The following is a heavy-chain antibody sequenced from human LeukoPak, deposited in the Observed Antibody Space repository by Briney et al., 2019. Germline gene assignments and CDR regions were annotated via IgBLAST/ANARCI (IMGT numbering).Heavy chain of an antibody. CDR2: ISWNSGSI. J-gene: IGHJ4*02. Sequence: PGGSLRLSCAASGFTFSSYSMNWVRQAPGKGLEWVSGISWNSGSIGYADSVKGRFTISRDNAKNSLYLQMNSLRAEDMALYYCAKDMFAYSSSSLDYWGQGTLVTVSS. CDR3: AKDMFAYSSSSLDY. CDR1: GFTFSSYS. V-gene: IGHV3-9*03. D-gene: IGHD6-6*01.